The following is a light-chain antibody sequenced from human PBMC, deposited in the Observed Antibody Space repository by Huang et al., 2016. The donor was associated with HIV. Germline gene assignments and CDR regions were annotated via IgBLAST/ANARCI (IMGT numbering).Light chain of an antibody. Sequence: EIVLTQSPATLSLSPGERATPSCRASQSVNTFLAWYQQKPGQAPRLLIYDAANRATGIPARFSGSESGTDFTLTISSLEPEDFAVYYCQRRSNRPRTFGGGTKVEIK. CDR1: QSVNTF. V-gene: IGKV3-11*01. CDR3: QRRSNRPRT. J-gene: IGKJ4*01. CDR2: DAA.